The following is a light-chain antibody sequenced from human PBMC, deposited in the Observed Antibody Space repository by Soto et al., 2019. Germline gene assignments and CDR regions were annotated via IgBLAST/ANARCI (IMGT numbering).Light chain of an antibody. J-gene: IGLJ1*01. Sequence: QSVLTQPPSASGSPGQSVTISCTGTSGDVGGYNYVSWYQQHPGKAPKLMIYEVSKRPSGVPDRFSGSKSGNTASLTVSGLQAEDEADYYCSSYAGSNNSLYVFGTGTRSPS. V-gene: IGLV2-8*01. CDR2: EVS. CDR1: SGDVGGYNY. CDR3: SSYAGSNNSLYV.